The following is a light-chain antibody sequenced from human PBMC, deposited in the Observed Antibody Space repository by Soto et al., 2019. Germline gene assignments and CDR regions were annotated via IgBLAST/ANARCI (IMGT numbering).Light chain of an antibody. CDR2: AAS. V-gene: IGKV1-6*01. CDR1: QGIRND. J-gene: IGKJ1*01. Sequence: AIQVTQSPSSLSASVGDRVTITCRASQGIRNDLGWYQQKPGKAPKLLIYAASSLQSGVPSRFSGSGSGTDFTLTISSLQPEDFATYYCQHPKWAFGQGTTVEI. CDR3: QHPKWA.